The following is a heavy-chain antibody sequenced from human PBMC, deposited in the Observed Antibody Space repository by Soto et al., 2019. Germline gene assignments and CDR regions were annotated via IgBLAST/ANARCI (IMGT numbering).Heavy chain of an antibody. CDR1: GVIFSSYA. J-gene: IGHJ4*02. V-gene: IGHV1-69*12. D-gene: IGHD2-15*01. CDR3: EMRLRGGTSDF. CDR2: LIPIFSLT. Sequence: QVQLVQSGAEVKKPGSSLKVSCKASGVIFSSYAITWVRQAPGQGLECMGGLIPIFSLTTYAQKFQGRVTITADEATSTAYMELSGLISEDTAMYYCEMRLRGGTSDFWGQGTLVTVSS.